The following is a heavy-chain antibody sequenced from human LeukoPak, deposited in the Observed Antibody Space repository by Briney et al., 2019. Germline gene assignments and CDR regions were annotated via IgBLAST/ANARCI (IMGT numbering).Heavy chain of an antibody. V-gene: IGHV3-73*01. CDR3: TSRSPGIAVAGRDY. CDR1: GFTFSGSA. D-gene: IGHD6-19*01. Sequence: GGSLRLSCAASGFTFSGSAMHWVRQASGKGLEWVGRIRSKANSYATAYAAPVKGRFTISRDDSKNTAYLQMNSLKTEDTAVYYCTSRSPGIAVAGRDYWGQGTLVTVSS. CDR2: IRSKANSYAT. J-gene: IGHJ4*02.